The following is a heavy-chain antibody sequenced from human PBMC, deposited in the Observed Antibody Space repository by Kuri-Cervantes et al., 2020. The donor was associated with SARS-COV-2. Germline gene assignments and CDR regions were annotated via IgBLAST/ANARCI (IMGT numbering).Heavy chain of an antibody. CDR2: IYYSGNT. Sequence: SQTLSLTCTVSGGSISSGDYYWSWIRQPPGKGLEWIGYIYYSGNTNYNPSLKSRVTISVDTSKNQFSLKLSSVTAADTAVYYCARWVPPYCSGGSCYPYDAFDIWGQGTMVTVSS. V-gene: IGHV4-30-4*01. D-gene: IGHD2-15*01. CDR1: GGSISSGDYY. J-gene: IGHJ3*02. CDR3: ARWVPPYCSGGSCYPYDAFDI.